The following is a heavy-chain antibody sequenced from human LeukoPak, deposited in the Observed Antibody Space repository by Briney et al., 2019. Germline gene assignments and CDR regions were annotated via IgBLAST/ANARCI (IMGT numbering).Heavy chain of an antibody. CDR3: ARGSKWLDY. V-gene: IGHV4-34*01. J-gene: IGHJ4*02. Sequence: SETLSLTCAVYGGSFSGYYWSWIRQPAGKGLEWIGEINHSGSTNYNPSLKSRVTISVDTSKNQFSLKLSSVTAADTAVYYCARGSKWLDYWGQGTLVTVSS. CDR1: GGSFSGYY. CDR2: INHSGST. D-gene: IGHD6-19*01.